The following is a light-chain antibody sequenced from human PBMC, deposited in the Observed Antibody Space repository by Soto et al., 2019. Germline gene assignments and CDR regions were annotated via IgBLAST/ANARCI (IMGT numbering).Light chain of an antibody. CDR2: SNT. CDR3: AAWDASLRRPV. CDR1: SSNIGSNT. J-gene: IGLJ2*01. Sequence: QSVLTQPPSASGTPGQRVTISCSGSSSNIGSNTVNWYQQLPGAAPKLLIYSNTQRPSGVPDRFSGSKSGTSASLAISGLQSEDEADYYCAAWDASLRRPVFGGGTKLTVL. V-gene: IGLV1-44*01.